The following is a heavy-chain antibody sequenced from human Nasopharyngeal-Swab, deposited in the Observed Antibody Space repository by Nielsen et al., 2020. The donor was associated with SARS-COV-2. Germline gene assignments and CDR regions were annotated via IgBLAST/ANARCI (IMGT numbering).Heavy chain of an antibody. CDR3: AKDYYDSSGYHPDAFDI. Sequence: GGSLRLSCAASGFPFLLSSLLLFRQAPGKGLEWVSAISGSGGSTYYADSVKGRFTISRDNSKNTLYLQMNSLRAEDTAVYYCAKDYYDSSGYHPDAFDIWGQGTMVTVSS. J-gene: IGHJ3*02. CDR1: GFPFLLSS. V-gene: IGHV3-23*01. D-gene: IGHD3-22*01. CDR2: ISGSGGST.